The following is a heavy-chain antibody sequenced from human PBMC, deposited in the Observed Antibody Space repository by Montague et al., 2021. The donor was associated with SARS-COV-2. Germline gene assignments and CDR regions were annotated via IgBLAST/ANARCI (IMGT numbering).Heavy chain of an antibody. D-gene: IGHD3-22*01. CDR3: ARAYITMIVVVSAFDI. V-gene: IGHV4-31*03. J-gene: IGHJ3*02. CDR2: IYYSGST. CDR1: GGSISSGGYY. Sequence: TLSLTCTVSGGSISSGGYYWSWIRQHPGKGLEWIGYIYYSGSTYYNPSLKSRVTISVDTSKNQFSLKLSSVTAADTAVYYCARAYITMIVVVSAFDIWGQGTMVTVSS.